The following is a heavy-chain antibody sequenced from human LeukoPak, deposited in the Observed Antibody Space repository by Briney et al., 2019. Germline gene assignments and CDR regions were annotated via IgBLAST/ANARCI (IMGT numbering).Heavy chain of an antibody. V-gene: IGHV3-30*04. J-gene: IGHJ4*02. CDR2: ISYDGSNK. CDR1: GFTFSSYA. D-gene: IGHD3-10*01. CDR3: ARAITMVRDGVDY. Sequence: PGRSLRLSCAASGFTFSSYAMHWVRQAPGKGLEWVAVISYDGSNKYYADSVKGRFTISGDNSKNTLYLQMNSLRAEDTAVYYCARAITMVRDGVDYWGQGTLVTVSS.